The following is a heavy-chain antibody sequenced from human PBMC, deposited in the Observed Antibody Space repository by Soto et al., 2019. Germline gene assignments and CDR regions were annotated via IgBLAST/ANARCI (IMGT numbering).Heavy chain of an antibody. J-gene: IGHJ4*02. CDR2: ISYDGSNK. V-gene: IGHV3-30*18. Sequence: QVQLVESGGGVVQPGRSLRLSCAASGFTFSSYGMHWVRQAPGKGLEWVAVISYDGSNKYYADSVKGRFTISRDYSKNTLDLQMNSLRAEDPAVYYCAKDLEYSSGYWGQGTPVTVSS. CDR3: AKDLEYSSGY. CDR1: GFTFSSYG. D-gene: IGHD6-19*01.